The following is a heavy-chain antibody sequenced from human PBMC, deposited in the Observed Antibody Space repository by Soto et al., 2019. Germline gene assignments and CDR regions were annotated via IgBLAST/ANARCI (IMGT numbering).Heavy chain of an antibody. V-gene: IGHV3-53*01. CDR3: ARGPNSDC. D-gene: IGHD2-21*01. Sequence: GGSLRLSCAASGFSVGGNYMSWVRQAPGKGLELVSLIYSGGNPFYADSMKGRFTLSRDDSNNMLYLQMDSLRAEDTAVYYCARGPNSDCWGQGTLVTVSS. CDR1: GFSVGGNY. CDR2: IYSGGNP. J-gene: IGHJ4*02.